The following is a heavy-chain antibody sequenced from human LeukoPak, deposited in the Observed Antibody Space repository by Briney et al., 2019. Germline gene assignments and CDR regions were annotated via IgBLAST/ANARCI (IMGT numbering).Heavy chain of an antibody. V-gene: IGHV3-11*01. Sequence: GGSLRLSCAASGFTFSDYYMSWIRQAPGKGLKWVSYISSSGSTIYYADSVKGRFTISRDNAKNSLYLQMNSLRAEDTAVYYCAREGHYYYDSSGTPFDYWGQGTLVTVSS. D-gene: IGHD3-22*01. CDR2: ISSSGSTI. J-gene: IGHJ4*02. CDR3: AREGHYYYDSSGTPFDY. CDR1: GFTFSDYY.